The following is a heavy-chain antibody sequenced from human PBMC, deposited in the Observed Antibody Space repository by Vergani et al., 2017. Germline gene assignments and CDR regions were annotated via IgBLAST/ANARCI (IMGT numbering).Heavy chain of an antibody. Sequence: VQLVESGGGLVKPGGSLRLSCAASGFTFSDFSMSWVRQAPGKGLEWVAFIGSSGPYINYADSVKGRFIISRDNTNNSLFLQWRSLRAEDAAVYYCARDCTSGGCPDNYGMDVWGKGATVTVSS. D-gene: IGHD2-8*01. V-gene: IGHV3-21*06. CDR2: IGSSGPYI. J-gene: IGHJ6*04. CDR3: ARDCTSGGCPDNYGMDV. CDR1: GFTFSDFS.